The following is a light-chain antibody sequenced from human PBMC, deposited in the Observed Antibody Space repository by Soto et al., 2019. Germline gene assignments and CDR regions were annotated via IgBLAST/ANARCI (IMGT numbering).Light chain of an antibody. CDR3: QHYESSPPSYS. V-gene: IGKV3-20*01. CDR2: GAS. J-gene: IGKJ2*01. Sequence: EIVLTQSPGTLSLSPGERVTLSCRASQSLTSSYLAWYQQKPGQAPRLLIYGASSRATGIPDRFSGSGSGTVFTLTISRLEPEDFAVYYCQHYESSPPSYSFGRGTKLEIK. CDR1: QSLTSSY.